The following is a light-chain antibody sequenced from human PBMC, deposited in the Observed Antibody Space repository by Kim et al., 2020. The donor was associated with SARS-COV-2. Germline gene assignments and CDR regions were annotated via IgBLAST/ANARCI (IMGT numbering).Light chain of an antibody. CDR3: NSRDNSGNHWV. CDR1: SLRSYY. CDR2: GKN. J-gene: IGLJ3*02. V-gene: IGLV3-19*01. Sequence: ALGQTVRVTCQADSLRSYYASWYQQKPGQAPVLVIYGKNNRPSGIPDRFSGSSSGNTASLTITGAQAEDEADYYCNSRDNSGNHWVFGGGTQLTVL.